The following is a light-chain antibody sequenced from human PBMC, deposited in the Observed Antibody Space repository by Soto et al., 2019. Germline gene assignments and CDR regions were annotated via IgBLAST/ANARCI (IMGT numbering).Light chain of an antibody. CDR1: SSDVGGYNY. Sequence: QSALTQPRSVSGSPGQSVTISCTGTSSDVGGYNYVSWYQQHPGKAPKLMIYTVTKRPSGVPDRFSGSKSDNTASLTISGLQDDDESDYYSCSYASSPPYVFGTGTKLTVL. J-gene: IGLJ1*01. CDR3: CSYASSPPYV. V-gene: IGLV2-11*01. CDR2: TVT.